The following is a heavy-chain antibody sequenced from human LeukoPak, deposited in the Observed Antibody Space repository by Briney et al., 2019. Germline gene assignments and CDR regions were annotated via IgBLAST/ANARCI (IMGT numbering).Heavy chain of an antibody. V-gene: IGHV3-21*01. CDR3: ASGWSSSTSRPTDY. D-gene: IGHD2-2*01. Sequence: GGSLRLSCVASGFTFSSYSMNWVRQAPGKGLEWVSSISSSSSYIYYADSVKGRFTISRDNAKNSLYLQMNSLRAEDTAVYYCASGWSSSTSRPTDYWGQGTLVTVSS. CDR2: ISSSSSYI. J-gene: IGHJ4*02. CDR1: GFTFSSYS.